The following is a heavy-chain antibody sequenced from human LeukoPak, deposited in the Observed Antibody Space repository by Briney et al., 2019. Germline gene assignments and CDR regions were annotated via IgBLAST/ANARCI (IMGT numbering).Heavy chain of an antibody. CDR2: INHSGST. Sequence: SETLSLTCAVYGGSFSGYYWSWIRQPPGKGLEWIGEINHSGSTNYNPSLKSRVTISVDTSKNQFSLKLSSVTAADTAAYYCARGPLLRYFDWLAYFDYWGQGTLVTVSS. V-gene: IGHV4-34*01. D-gene: IGHD3-9*01. J-gene: IGHJ4*02. CDR3: ARGPLLRYFDWLAYFDY. CDR1: GGSFSGYY.